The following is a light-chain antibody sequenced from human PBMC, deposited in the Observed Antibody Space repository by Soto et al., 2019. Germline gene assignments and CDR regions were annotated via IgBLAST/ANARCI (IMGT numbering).Light chain of an antibody. CDR1: SSDVGGYTY. CDR2: EVS. CDR3: ASYTTTNTLV. Sequence: QSALTQPASVSGSPRQSITISCTGASSDVGGYTYVSWYQQHPGKAPKLMIYEVSYRPSGVSTRFSGSKSGNTASLTISGLRAEDEANYYCASYTTTNTLVFGGGTKLTVL. V-gene: IGLV2-14*01. J-gene: IGLJ2*01.